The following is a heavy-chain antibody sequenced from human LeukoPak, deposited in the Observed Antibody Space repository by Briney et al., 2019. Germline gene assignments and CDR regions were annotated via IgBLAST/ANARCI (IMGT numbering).Heavy chain of an antibody. D-gene: IGHD4-17*01. V-gene: IGHV3-15*01. CDR2: IKSKTDGGTT. J-gene: IGHJ4*02. CDR1: GFTFSNAW. Sequence: GESLRLSCAASGFTFSNAWMSWVRQAPGKGLEWVGRIKSKTDGGTTDYAAPVKGRFTISRDDSKNTLYLQMNSLKTEDTAVYYCTTEGDYGDYYDYWGQGTLVTVSS. CDR3: TTEGDYGDYYDY.